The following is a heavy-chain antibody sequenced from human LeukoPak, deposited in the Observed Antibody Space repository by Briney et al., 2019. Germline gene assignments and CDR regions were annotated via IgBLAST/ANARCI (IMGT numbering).Heavy chain of an antibody. CDR2: MNPNSGNT. J-gene: IGHJ5*02. V-gene: IGHV1-8*02. CDR3: AREGWFDP. Sequence: GSSVKVSCKASGGTFSSYAISWVRQAPGQGLEWMGWMNPNSGNTGYAQKFQGRVTMTRNTSISTAYMELSSLRSEDTAVYYCAREGWFDPWGQGTLVTVSS. CDR1: GGTFSSYA.